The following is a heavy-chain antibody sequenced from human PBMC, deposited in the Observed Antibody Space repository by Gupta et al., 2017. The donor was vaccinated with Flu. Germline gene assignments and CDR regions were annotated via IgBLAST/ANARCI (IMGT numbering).Heavy chain of an antibody. CDR2: ISSSGRTI. J-gene: IGHJ6*03. CDR1: GFTFSSYE. Sequence: EVQLVESGGGLVPPGGSLGLPCAASGFTFSSYELNWFRQGPGKGLEWVSYISSSGRTIYYADSVKGRFTISRDNAKNSMYMQMNSLRAEDTAVYDCARDFGDGYYYMDVWGKGTTVTVSS. CDR3: ARDFGDGYYYMDV. D-gene: IGHD4-17*01. V-gene: IGHV3-48*03.